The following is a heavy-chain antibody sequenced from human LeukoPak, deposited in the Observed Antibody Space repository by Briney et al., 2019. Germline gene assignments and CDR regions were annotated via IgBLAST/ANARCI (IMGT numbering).Heavy chain of an antibody. J-gene: IGHJ5*02. Sequence: QPGGSLRLSCAASGFTFNNYAMHWVRQAPGKGLEWVALISYDGSSKYYADSVKGRFTISRDNSKYTLYLQMHSLRGEDAAVYYCARGLDSSSWLNWFDPWGQGTLVTVSS. CDR2: ISYDGSSK. CDR1: GFTFNNYA. D-gene: IGHD6-13*01. V-gene: IGHV3-30*04. CDR3: ARGLDSSSWLNWFDP.